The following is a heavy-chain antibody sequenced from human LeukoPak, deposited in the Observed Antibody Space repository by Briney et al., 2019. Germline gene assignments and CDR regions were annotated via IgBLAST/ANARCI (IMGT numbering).Heavy chain of an antibody. CDR2: IYSGGST. CDR1: GFTFSSYA. D-gene: IGHD3-16*01. CDR3: ARGGESMGTY. J-gene: IGHJ4*02. V-gene: IGHV3-66*01. Sequence: TGGSLRLSCAASGFTFSSYAMSWVRQAPGKGLEWVSGIYSGGSTYYADSVKGRFTISRDNSKNNLFLQMNSLRADDTAVYYCARGGESMGTYWGQGTLVTVFS.